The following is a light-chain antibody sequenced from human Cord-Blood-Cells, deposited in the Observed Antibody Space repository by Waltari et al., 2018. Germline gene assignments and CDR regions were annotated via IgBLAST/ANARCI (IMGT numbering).Light chain of an antibody. CDR2: GAS. CDR3: QQYYSTQYS. V-gene: IGKV4-1*01. Sequence: DIVMTQSPDSLAVSLGERATIHCKSSQSVLYSSNNKNYLAWYQQKPGQPPKLLISGASTRESGFPDRFSGSGSGTDFTLTNSGLQAEDVAVYDCQQYYSTQYSFGQGTKLEIK. CDR1: QSVLYSSNNKNY. J-gene: IGKJ2*03.